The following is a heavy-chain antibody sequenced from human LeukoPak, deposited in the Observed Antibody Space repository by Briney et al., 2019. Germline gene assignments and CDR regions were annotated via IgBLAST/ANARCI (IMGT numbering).Heavy chain of an antibody. CDR2: ISWDGGST. CDR3: AKDYSAFD. Sequence: GGSLRLSCAASGFTFSSYGMSWVRQAPGKGLEWVSLISWDGGSTYYADSVKGRFTISRDNSKNSLYLQMNSLRAEDTALYYCAKDYSAFDWGQGTLVTVSS. J-gene: IGHJ4*02. D-gene: IGHD2-21*01. CDR1: GFTFSSYG. V-gene: IGHV3-43D*03.